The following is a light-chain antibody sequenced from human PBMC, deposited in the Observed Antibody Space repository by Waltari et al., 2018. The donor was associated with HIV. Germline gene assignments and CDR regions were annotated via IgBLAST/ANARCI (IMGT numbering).Light chain of an antibody. CDR1: SSDVGGYNY. J-gene: IGLJ3*02. V-gene: IGLV2-18*02. CDR3: GSYTSSSTWV. CDR2: EVS. Sequence: QSALTQPRSVSGSPGQSVTISCTGTSSDVGGYNYVSWYQQPPGTAPKLMIYEVSNRPSGVPDRFSGSKSGNTASRTISGLQAEDEADYYCGSYTSSSTWVFGGGTKLTVL.